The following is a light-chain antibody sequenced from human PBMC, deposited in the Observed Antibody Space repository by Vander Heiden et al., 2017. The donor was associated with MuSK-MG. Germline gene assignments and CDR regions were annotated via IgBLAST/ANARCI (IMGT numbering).Light chain of an antibody. Sequence: AIHMTQSPSSLSASAGDRVTITCRASQSMRNDCCWDQQKQGTATKLLIYAESSLQSGVPSRFSGSGSGTDLTLTIRSLQPEDFETEYCLHDYLNTYPFGQGTKLEIK. CDR3: LHDYLNTYP. J-gene: IGKJ2*01. CDR2: AES. V-gene: IGKV1-6*01. CDR1: QSMRND.